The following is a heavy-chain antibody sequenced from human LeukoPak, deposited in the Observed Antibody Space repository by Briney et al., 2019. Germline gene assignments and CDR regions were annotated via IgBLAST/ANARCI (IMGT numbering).Heavy chain of an antibody. Sequence: SETLSLTCTVSGGSISSGDYYWSWIRQPPGKGLEWIGYIYYSGSTYYNPSLKSRVTISVDTSKNQFSLKLSSVTAADTAVYYCARTLLAAAGRVDYWGQGTLVTVSS. V-gene: IGHV4-30-4*01. CDR2: IYYSGST. CDR1: GGSISSGDYY. CDR3: ARTLLAAAGRVDY. D-gene: IGHD6-13*01. J-gene: IGHJ4*02.